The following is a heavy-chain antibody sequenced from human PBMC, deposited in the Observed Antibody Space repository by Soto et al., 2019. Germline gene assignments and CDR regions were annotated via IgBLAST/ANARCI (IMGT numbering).Heavy chain of an antibody. CDR1: GGSFSGYY. Sequence: PSETLSLTCTVYGGSFSGYYWSWIRQPPGKGLEWIGEINHSGSTNYSPSLKSRVTISVDTSKNRFSLRLTSVTAADTAVYYCARGFAGRLNWFDPWGPGTLVTVS. V-gene: IGHV4-34*01. CDR2: INHSGST. CDR3: ARGFAGRLNWFDP. J-gene: IGHJ5*02. D-gene: IGHD6-6*01.